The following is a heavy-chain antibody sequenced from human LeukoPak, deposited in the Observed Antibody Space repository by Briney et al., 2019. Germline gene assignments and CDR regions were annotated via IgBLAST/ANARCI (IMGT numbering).Heavy chain of an antibody. J-gene: IGHJ4*02. D-gene: IGHD6-13*01. CDR1: GFTFSSYG. Sequence: PGGSLRLSCAASGFTFSSYGMHWVRQAPGKGLEWVAFIRYDGSNKYYADSVKGRFTISRDNSKNTLYLQMNSLRAEDTAVYYCAKGAAIGIYANFDYWGQGTLVTVSS. V-gene: IGHV3-30*02. CDR2: IRYDGSNK. CDR3: AKGAAIGIYANFDY.